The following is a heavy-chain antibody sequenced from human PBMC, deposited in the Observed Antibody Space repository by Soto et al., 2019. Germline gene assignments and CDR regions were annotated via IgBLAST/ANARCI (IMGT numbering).Heavy chain of an antibody. CDR2: TYHSGNP. D-gene: IGHD5-12*01. J-gene: IGHJ4*02. Sequence: SETLSLTCGVSGDTISTGGYSWAWIRQPPGKALEWIGHTYHSGNPYYNPSLKSRVIISVDRSKNQFSLKLSSVTAADTAVYYCARRIVATETFDYWGQGTLVTVSS. V-gene: IGHV4-30-2*01. CDR3: ARRIVATETFDY. CDR1: GDTISTGGYS.